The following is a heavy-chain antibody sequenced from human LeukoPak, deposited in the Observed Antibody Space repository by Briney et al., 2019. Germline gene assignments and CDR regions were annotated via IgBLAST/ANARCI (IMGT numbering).Heavy chain of an antibody. D-gene: IGHD3-9*01. J-gene: IGHJ3*02. Sequence: PGGSLRLSCAASGLTFSSYAMSWVRQAPGKGLEWVSAIGTAGDTYYPGSVKGRFTISRESAKNSLYLRMNSLRAGDTAVYYCAREGDILTGFGAFDIWGQGTMVTVSS. CDR2: IGTAGDT. V-gene: IGHV3-13*01. CDR3: AREGDILTGFGAFDI. CDR1: GLTFSSYA.